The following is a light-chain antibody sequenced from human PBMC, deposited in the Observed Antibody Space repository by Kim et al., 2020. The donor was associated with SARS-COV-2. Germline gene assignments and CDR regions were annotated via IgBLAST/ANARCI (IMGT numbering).Light chain of an antibody. V-gene: IGLV3-19*02. J-gene: IGLJ3*02. Sequence: SSELTQDPAVSVALGQTVRITCQGDSLRSYYASWYQQKPGQAPVRVIYGKNNRPSGIPDRFSGSSSGNTASLTITGAQAEDEADYYCNSWDSSGTGVFGGGTKLTVL. CDR3: NSWDSSGTGV. CDR2: GKN. CDR1: SLRSYY.